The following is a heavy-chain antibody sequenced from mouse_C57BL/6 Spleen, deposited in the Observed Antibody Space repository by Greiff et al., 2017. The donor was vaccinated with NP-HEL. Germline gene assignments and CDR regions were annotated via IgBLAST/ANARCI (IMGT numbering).Heavy chain of an antibody. J-gene: IGHJ2*01. CDR2: IYPGDGDT. D-gene: IGHD1-1*01. Sequence: VQLQQSGPELVKPGASVKISCKASGYAFSSSWMNWVKQRPGRGIEWIGRIYPGDGDTNYNGKFKGTATLTADKSSSTAYLQLSSLTSEDSAVYFCARQDCGISYLFDYWGKGTTLTVSS. V-gene: IGHV1-82*01. CDR1: GYAFSSSW. CDR3: ARQDCGISYLFDY.